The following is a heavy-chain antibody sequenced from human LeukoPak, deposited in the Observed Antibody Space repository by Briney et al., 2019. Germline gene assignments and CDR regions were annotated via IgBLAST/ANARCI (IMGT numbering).Heavy chain of an antibody. CDR2: IYNGGNT. V-gene: IGHV3-53*01. CDR3: ARFKVGATAPHFDY. Sequence: PGGSLRLSCVASGFTVSSNYMSWLRQAPGKGLEWVSVIYNGGNTYYADSVKGRFTISSDNSKNTLHLQMNSLRAEDTAVYYCARFKVGATAPHFDYWGQGTLVTVSS. D-gene: IGHD1-26*01. CDR1: GFTVSSNY. J-gene: IGHJ4*02.